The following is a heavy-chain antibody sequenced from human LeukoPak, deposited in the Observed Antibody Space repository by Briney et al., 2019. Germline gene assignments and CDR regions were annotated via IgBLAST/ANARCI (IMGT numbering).Heavy chain of an antibody. Sequence: GGSLRLSCAASGFTYSNYNMNWVRQAPGKGLEWVSSISTSSGYIYYADSVKGRFTISRDNAKNSLYLQMNSLRAEDTAVYYCAELGITMIGGVWGKGTTVTISS. CDR2: ISTSSGYI. CDR3: AELGITMIGGV. CDR1: GFTYSNYN. J-gene: IGHJ6*04. D-gene: IGHD3-10*02. V-gene: IGHV3-21*01.